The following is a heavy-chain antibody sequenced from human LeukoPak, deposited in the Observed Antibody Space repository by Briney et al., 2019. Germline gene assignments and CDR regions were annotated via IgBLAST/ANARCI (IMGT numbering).Heavy chain of an antibody. D-gene: IGHD3-22*01. CDR2: IYYSGST. J-gene: IGHJ4*02. CDR3: ARLVGEYYYDSSGYYPYYFDY. CDR1: GGSISSYY. V-gene: IGHV4-59*08. Sequence: SETLSLTRTVSGGSISSYYWSWIRQPPGKGLEWIGYIYYSGSTNYNPSLKSRVTISVDTSKNQFSLKLSSVTAADTAVYYCARLVGEYYYDSSGYYPYYFDYWGQGTLVTVSS.